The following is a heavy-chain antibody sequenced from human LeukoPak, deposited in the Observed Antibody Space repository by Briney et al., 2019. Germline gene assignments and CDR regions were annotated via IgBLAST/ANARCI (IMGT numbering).Heavy chain of an antibody. V-gene: IGHV4-34*01. Sequence: PSETLSLTCAVYGGSFSGYYWSWIRQPPGKGLEWIGEINHSGSTNYNPSLKGRVTISVDTSKNQFSLKLSSVTAADTAVYYCAGLRITIFGVVPTDYWGQGTLVTVSS. CDR2: INHSGST. CDR1: GGSFSGYY. J-gene: IGHJ4*02. CDR3: AGLRITIFGVVPTDY. D-gene: IGHD3-3*01.